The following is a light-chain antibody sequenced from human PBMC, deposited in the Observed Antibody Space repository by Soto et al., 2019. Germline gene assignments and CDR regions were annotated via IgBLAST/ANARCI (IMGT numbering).Light chain of an antibody. CDR3: SSYTSISTVV. CDR2: EVS. Sequence: QSVLTQPASVSGSPGQSITISCTGTSSDVGGYNYVSWNQHHPGKAPKLMIYEVSNRPSGISDRFSGSKSGNTASLTISGLQAEDEADYYCSSYTSISTVVFGGGTKLTVL. J-gene: IGLJ2*01. CDR1: SSDVGGYNY. V-gene: IGLV2-14*01.